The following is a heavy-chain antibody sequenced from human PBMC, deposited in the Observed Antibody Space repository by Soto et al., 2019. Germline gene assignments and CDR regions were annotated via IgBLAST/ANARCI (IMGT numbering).Heavy chain of an antibody. CDR3: ARDVSMVRGVSLQDAFDI. D-gene: IGHD3-10*01. CDR2: IYYSGST. J-gene: IGHJ3*02. Sequence: QVQLQESGPGLVKPSQTLSLTCTVSGGSISSGGYYWSWIRQHPGKGLEWIGYIYYSGSTYYNPSLKSRVTISVDTAKNQFALKLSAVTAADTAVYYWARDVSMVRGVSLQDAFDIWGQGTMVTVSS. CDR1: GGSISSGGYY. V-gene: IGHV4-31*03.